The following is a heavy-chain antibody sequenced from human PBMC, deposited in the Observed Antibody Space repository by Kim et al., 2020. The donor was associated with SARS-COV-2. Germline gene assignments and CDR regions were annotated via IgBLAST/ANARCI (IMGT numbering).Heavy chain of an antibody. CDR3: TSWTYYYGSGSHYNPGDV. V-gene: IGHV3-73*01. D-gene: IGHD3-10*01. CDR2: IRSKANSYAT. Sequence: GGSLRLSCAASGFTFSGSAMHWVRQASGKGLEWVGGIRSKANSYATAYAASVKGKFTISRDDSKNTPYLQMNSLKTEETAVYYCTSWTYYYGSGSHYNPGDVWGQGTTVTVSS. J-gene: IGHJ6*02. CDR1: GFTFSGSA.